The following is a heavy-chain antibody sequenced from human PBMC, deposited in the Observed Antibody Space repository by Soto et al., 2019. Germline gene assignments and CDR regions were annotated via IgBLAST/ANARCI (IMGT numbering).Heavy chain of an antibody. D-gene: IGHD6-13*01. Sequence: QVQLVESGGGVVQPGRSLRLSCAASGFTFSSYGMHWVRQAPGKGLEWVAVISYDGSNKYYADSVKGRFTISRDNSKNTLYLQMNSLRVEDTAVYYCATGIAAVYYYYGMDVWGQGTTVTVSS. CDR2: ISYDGSNK. CDR3: ATGIAAVYYYYGMDV. CDR1: GFTFSSYG. J-gene: IGHJ6*02. V-gene: IGHV3-30*03.